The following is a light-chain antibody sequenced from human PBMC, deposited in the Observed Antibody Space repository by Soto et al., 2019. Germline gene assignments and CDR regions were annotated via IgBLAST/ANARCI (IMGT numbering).Light chain of an antibody. CDR2: AAS. V-gene: IGKV1-27*01. Sequence: DIQMTQSPSSLSAYVGDRVTITCRASQGISNYLAWYQQKPGKVPKLLIYAASTLQSGVPSRFSGSGSGTDFTLTISSLQPEDVATYDCQKYNSAPSWTFGQGTKVEIK. CDR1: QGISNY. J-gene: IGKJ1*01. CDR3: QKYNSAPSWT.